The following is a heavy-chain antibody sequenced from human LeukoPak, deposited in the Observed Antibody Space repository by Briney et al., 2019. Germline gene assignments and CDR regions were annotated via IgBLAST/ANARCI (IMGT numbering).Heavy chain of an antibody. J-gene: IGHJ4*02. CDR3: ASVEMATIGFEH. CDR2: TNPNTGGT. V-gene: IGHV1-2*02. Sequence: GASVKVSCKASGYSFIGHHMHWVRQAPGQGPEWMGWTNPNTGGTKYAQKFQGRVTMTRDTSISTAYMELSSLTSDDTAVYFCASVEMATIGFEHWGQGTLVTVSS. CDR1: GYSFIGHH. D-gene: IGHD5-24*01.